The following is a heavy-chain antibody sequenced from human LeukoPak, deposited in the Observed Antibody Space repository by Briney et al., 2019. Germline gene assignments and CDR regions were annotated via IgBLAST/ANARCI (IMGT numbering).Heavy chain of an antibody. Sequence: ASVKVSCKVSGYTLTELSMHWVRQAPGKGLEWMGGFDPEDGETIYAQKFQGRVTMTEDTSTDTAYMELSSLRSEDTAVYYCATARTIQLWLPDDAFDIWGQGTMVTVSS. CDR3: ATARTIQLWLPDDAFDI. V-gene: IGHV1-24*01. CDR2: FDPEDGET. D-gene: IGHD5-18*01. J-gene: IGHJ3*02. CDR1: GYTLTELS.